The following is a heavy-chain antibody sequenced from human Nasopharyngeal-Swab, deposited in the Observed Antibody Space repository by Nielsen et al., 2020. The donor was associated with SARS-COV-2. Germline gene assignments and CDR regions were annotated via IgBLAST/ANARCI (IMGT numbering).Heavy chain of an antibody. Sequence: ASVKVSCKASGYTFTSYGISWVRQAPGQGLEWMGWISAYNGNTNYAQKLQGRVTMTTDTSTSTAYMELRSLRSDDTAVYYCARVQGFVEMATIWDYYYYYMDVWGKGTTVTVSS. CDR2: ISAYNGNT. V-gene: IGHV1-18*01. D-gene: IGHD5-24*01. J-gene: IGHJ6*03. CDR3: ARVQGFVEMATIWDYYYYYMDV. CDR1: GYTFTSYG.